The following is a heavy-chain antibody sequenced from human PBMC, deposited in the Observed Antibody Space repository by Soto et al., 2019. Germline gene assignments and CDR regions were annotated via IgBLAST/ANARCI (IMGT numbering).Heavy chain of an antibody. J-gene: IGHJ5*02. V-gene: IGHV4-39*01. CDR3: ARLPRITIFGVVTPHANVTNWFDP. CDR1: GGSISSSSYY. D-gene: IGHD3-3*01. Sequence: SETLSLTCTVSGGSISSSSYYWGWIRQPPGKGLEWIGSIYYSGSTYYNPSLKSRVTISVDTSKNQFSLKLSSVTAADTAVYYCARLPRITIFGVVTPHANVTNWFDPWGQGTLVTVSS. CDR2: IYYSGST.